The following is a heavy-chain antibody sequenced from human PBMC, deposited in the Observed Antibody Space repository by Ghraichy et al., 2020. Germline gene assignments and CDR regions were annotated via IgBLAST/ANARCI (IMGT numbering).Heavy chain of an antibody. Sequence: SETLSLTCAVSGGSISSSNWWSWVRQPPGKGLEWIGEIYHSGSTNYNPSLKSRVTISVDKSKNQFSLKLSSVTAADTAVYYCARDKPGTVVTPHLRGMDVWGQGTTVTVSS. CDR2: IYHSGST. CDR1: GGSISSSNW. D-gene: IGHD4-23*01. J-gene: IGHJ6*02. V-gene: IGHV4-4*02. CDR3: ARDKPGTVVTPHLRGMDV.